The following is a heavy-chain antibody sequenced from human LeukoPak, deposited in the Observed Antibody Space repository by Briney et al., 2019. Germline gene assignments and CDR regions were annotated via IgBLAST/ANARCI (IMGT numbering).Heavy chain of an antibody. CDR2: ITAAYGRP. V-gene: IGHV3-23*01. Sequence: PGGSLRLSCVASGFTFDNYAMDWVRQAPGKGLEWVSAITAAYGRPFDADSVKGRFTISRDNSKNTLYLQMNNLRAEDTAIYYCAKDREDGNNSFDYWGQGTLVTVSS. CDR1: GFTFDNYA. CDR3: AKDREDGNNSFDY. D-gene: IGHD2/OR15-2a*01. J-gene: IGHJ4*02.